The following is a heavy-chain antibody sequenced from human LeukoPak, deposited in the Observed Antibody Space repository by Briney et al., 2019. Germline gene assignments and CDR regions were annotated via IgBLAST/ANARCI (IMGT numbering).Heavy chain of an antibody. CDR1: GVSISGYC. V-gene: IGHV4-59*08. CDR2: LYYSGST. Sequence: SETLSLTCTVSGVSISGYCWSWIRQPPGRGLEWIGLLYYSGSTIYNPSLKSRVTISADTAKNQFSLELSSVTAADTAVYYCARHASYSDYDRFFDFWGQGILVSVSS. D-gene: IGHD5-12*01. CDR3: ARHASYSDYDRFFDF. J-gene: IGHJ4*02.